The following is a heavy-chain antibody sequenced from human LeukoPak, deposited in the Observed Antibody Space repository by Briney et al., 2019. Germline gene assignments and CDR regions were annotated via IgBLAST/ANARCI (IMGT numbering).Heavy chain of an antibody. CDR3: AKGQYYYDKSDYYYGMDV. D-gene: IGHD3-22*01. V-gene: IGHV3-30*18. CDR1: GFTFSSNG. Sequence: GGSLRLSCAASGFTFSSNGMPWVRQAPGKGLEWVAVISYDGSNKYYADSVKGRFTISRDNSKDTLYLQMNSLRAEDTAVYYCAKGQYYYDKSDYYYGMDVWGQGTTVTVSS. CDR2: ISYDGSNK. J-gene: IGHJ6*02.